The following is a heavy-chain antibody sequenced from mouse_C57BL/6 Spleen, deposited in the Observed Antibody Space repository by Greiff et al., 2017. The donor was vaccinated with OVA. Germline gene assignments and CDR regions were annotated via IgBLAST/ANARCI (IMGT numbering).Heavy chain of an antibody. CDR2: INPSTGGT. CDR1: GYSFTGYY. J-gene: IGHJ2*01. CDR3: ARRLLREYYFDY. Sequence: VQLQQSGPELVKPGASVKISCKASGYSFTGYYMNWVKQSPEKSLEWIGEINPSTGGTTYNQKFKAKATLTVDKSSSTAYMQLKSLTSEDSAVYYCARRLLREYYFDYWGQGTTLTVSS. D-gene: IGHD1-1*01. V-gene: IGHV1-42*01.